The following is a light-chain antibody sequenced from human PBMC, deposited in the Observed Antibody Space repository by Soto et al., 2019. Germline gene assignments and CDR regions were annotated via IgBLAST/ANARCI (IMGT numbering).Light chain of an antibody. Sequence: EILLTQSPATLSVSPWEIATLSCRASQTVSRNLAWYQQRPGQAPRLLIYDISNRAAGVPARFSGSGSETEFTLTIRSLQSEDFAVYFCQQYNNWPSFGQGTRLEIK. J-gene: IGKJ5*01. CDR3: QQYNNWPS. V-gene: IGKV3-15*01. CDR2: DIS. CDR1: QTVSRN.